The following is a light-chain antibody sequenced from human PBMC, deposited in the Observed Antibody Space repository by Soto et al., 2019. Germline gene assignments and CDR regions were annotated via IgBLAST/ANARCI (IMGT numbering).Light chain of an antibody. J-gene: IGLJ1*01. CDR1: SSDVGGYNY. Sequence: QSALTQPASVSGSPGQSITISCTGTSSDVGGYNYVSWYQQHPGKAPKTLIYEVSNRPSGVSDRFFGSKSGSTASLTISGLQAKDEADYYCCSYTSSTTLVFGTGTKVTVL. CDR2: EVS. CDR3: CSYTSSTTLV. V-gene: IGLV2-14*01.